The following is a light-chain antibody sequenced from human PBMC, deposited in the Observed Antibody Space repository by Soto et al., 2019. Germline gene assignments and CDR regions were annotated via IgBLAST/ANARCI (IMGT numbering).Light chain of an antibody. J-gene: IGLJ1*01. CDR3: SSYTSSSTLYV. CDR1: RSEFGGYNY. Sequence: SWLTQPASVSGSPGQSITISCTGTRSEFGGYNYVSWYQQHPGKAPKLMIYDVSNRPSGVSNRFSGSKSGNTASLTISGLQAEDEADYYCSSYTSSSTLYVFGTGTKVTV. V-gene: IGLV2-14*01. CDR2: DVS.